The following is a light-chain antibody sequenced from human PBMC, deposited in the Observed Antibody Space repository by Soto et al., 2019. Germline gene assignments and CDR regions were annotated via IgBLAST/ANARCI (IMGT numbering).Light chain of an antibody. Sequence: AIQMTQSPSSLSASVGDRVTITCRASQGIRNDLDWYQQKPGKAPKLLIYATSNLQSGVQSRFSGSGSGTDFTLIISSLQPEDFATYYCLQDYNYPYTFGQGTKLEIK. CDR2: ATS. CDR1: QGIRND. CDR3: LQDYNYPYT. J-gene: IGKJ2*01. V-gene: IGKV1-6*01.